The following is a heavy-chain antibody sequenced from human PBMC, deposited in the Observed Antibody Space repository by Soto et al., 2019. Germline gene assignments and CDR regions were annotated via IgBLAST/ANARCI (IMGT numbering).Heavy chain of an antibody. CDR1: GGSISSGGYY. V-gene: IGHV4-31*03. Sequence: PWETLSLTCTVSGGSISSGGYYWSWIRQHPGKGLEWIGYIYYSGSTYYNPSLKNRVTISVDTSKNQFSLKLSSVTAADTAVYYCARTPFVVAGPRFDPWGQGTLVTVSS. D-gene: IGHD2-15*01. CDR3: ARTPFVVAGPRFDP. CDR2: IYYSGST. J-gene: IGHJ5*02.